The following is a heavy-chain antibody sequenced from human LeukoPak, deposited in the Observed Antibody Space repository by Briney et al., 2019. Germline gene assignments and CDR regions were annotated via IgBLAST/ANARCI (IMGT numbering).Heavy chain of an antibody. CDR2: INPNSGGT. V-gene: IGHV1-2*02. CDR1: GDTFTGYY. Sequence: ASVKVSCKASGDTFTGYYMHWGRQTPGQGLECIGGINPNSGGTNSAQKIQGRVTMTRDTSTSTAYMELRRWRAGDMAVYYCVSVSCSSTGCGYPGYYYYGVDVWGEGTKVTVSS. CDR3: VSVSCSSTGCGYPGYYYYGVDV. J-gene: IGHJ6*01. D-gene: IGHD2-2*01.